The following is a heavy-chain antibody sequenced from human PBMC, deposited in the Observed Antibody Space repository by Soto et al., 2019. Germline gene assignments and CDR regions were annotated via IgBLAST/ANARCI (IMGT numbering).Heavy chain of an antibody. J-gene: IGHJ4*02. V-gene: IGHV3-21*05. Sequence: GGSLRLSCTGSGFTFSSYSMTWVRQAPGKGLEWVSYIGTTSDYIHYADTVKGRFTISRDNAKNSLYLQLNSLRAEDTAVYYCARELFGEYYWGRGTLVTVSS. CDR1: GFTFSSYS. D-gene: IGHD3-10*02. CDR2: IGTTSDYI. CDR3: ARELFGEYY.